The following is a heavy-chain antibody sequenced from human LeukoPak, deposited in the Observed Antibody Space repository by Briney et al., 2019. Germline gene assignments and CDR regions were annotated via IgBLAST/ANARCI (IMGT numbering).Heavy chain of an antibody. V-gene: IGHV3-74*03. CDR2: IKTDGSST. D-gene: IGHD2-2*01. Sequence: GGSLRLSCAASGFTFSSYWMHWARQTPGKGLMWVSRIKTDGSSTTYADSVKGRFTISRDNSKNTLYLQMNSLRAGDTAVFYCAKDRAVVPAARSFDYWGQGTLVTVSS. CDR3: AKDRAVVPAARSFDY. J-gene: IGHJ4*02. CDR1: GFTFSSYW.